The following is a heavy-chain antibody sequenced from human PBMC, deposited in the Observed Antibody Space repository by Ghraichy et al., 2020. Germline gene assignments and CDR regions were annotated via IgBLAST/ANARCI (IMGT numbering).Heavy chain of an antibody. CDR1: GFTFNSYW. D-gene: IGHD3-10*01. CDR2: IKEDGSEK. CDR3: ANYGTFNY. Sequence: GGSPRLSCATSGFTFNSYWMSWVRQAPGKGLEWVANIKEDGSEKYYVDSVKGRFTISRDNAKKSLYLQMNNVTDDDTAIYYCANYGTFNYWGRGTQVIVSS. J-gene: IGHJ4*02. V-gene: IGHV3-7*03.